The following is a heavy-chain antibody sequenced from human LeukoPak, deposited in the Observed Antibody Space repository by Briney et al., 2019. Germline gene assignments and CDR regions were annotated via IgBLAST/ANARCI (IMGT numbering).Heavy chain of an antibody. D-gene: IGHD6-19*01. V-gene: IGHV4-39*01. Sequence: PSETLSLTCTVSGGSISSSSYYWGWIRQPPGKGLQWIGSIYYSGSTYYNPSLKSRVTIPVDTSKSQFSLKLSSVTAADTAVYYCARRGRYSSGWYDYWGQGTLVTVSS. CDR2: IYYSGST. CDR1: GGSISSSSYY. CDR3: ARRGRYSSGWYDY. J-gene: IGHJ4*02.